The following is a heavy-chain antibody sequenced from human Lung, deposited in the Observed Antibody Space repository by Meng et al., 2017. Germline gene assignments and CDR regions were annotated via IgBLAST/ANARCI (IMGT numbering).Heavy chain of an antibody. J-gene: IGHJ4*02. CDR1: GGSFSTHT. V-gene: IGHV1-69*13. Sequence: QVQLVQPGAVAKKPGSSVTVVCKTSGGSFSTHTFSWVRQAPGQGLEWMGVLIAVFDKTKAAPRFQDRVTFTADESTSTAYMELSSLTFDDTAVYFCARGRRNEPLFDYWGQGTLVTVSS. CDR3: ARGRRNEPLFDY. CDR2: LIAVFDKT. D-gene: IGHD1-14*01.